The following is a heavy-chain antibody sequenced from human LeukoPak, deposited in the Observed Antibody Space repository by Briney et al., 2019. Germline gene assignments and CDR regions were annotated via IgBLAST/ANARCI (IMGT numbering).Heavy chain of an antibody. J-gene: IGHJ6*02. Sequence: SETLSLTCTVSGGSVNSGSYYWSWIRQPPGKGLEWLGYIYYSGSTNYNPSLKSRVTISVDTSKNQFSLKLSSVTAADTAVYFCARDSNGLSSTSWYNYYGMDVWGQGTTVTVSS. CDR1: GGSVNSGSYY. D-gene: IGHD6-13*01. CDR2: IYYSGST. V-gene: IGHV4-61*01. CDR3: ARDSNGLSSTSWYNYYGMDV.